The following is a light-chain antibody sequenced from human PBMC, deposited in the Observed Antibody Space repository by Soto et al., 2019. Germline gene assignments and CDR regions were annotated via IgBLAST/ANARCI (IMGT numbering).Light chain of an antibody. V-gene: IGKV3-11*01. CDR1: QSVSSAN. CDR2: DAS. J-gene: IGKJ4*01. Sequence: ESMFTESPGSLPLSPGERATLSCRASQSVSSANFAWYQQKPRQAPRLLIYDASNRATGIPARFSGSGSGTDFTLTISSLEPEDFAVYYCQQRRNWLTFGGGTKVDIK. CDR3: QQRRNWLT.